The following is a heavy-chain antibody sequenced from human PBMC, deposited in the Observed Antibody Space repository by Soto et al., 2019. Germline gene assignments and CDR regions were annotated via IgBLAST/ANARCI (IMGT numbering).Heavy chain of an antibody. Sequence: TLSLTCTVSGGSISSSSYYWGWIRQHPGKGLEWIGYIYYSGSTYYNPSLKSRVTISVDTSKNQFSLKLNSVTAADTAVYYCARDLWGYCGADCYPLDVWGQGTTVTVSS. J-gene: IGHJ6*02. CDR3: ARDLWGYCGADCYPLDV. D-gene: IGHD2-21*02. CDR1: GGSISSSSYY. CDR2: IYYSGST. V-gene: IGHV4-31*03.